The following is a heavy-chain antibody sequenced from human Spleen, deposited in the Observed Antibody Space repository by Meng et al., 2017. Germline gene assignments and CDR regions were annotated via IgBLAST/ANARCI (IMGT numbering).Heavy chain of an antibody. D-gene: IGHD4-11*01. CDR2: INHSGST. J-gene: IGHJ4*02. CDR3: ARGPTTMAHDFDY. Sequence: VHVQQWGPGLFQPSRTLSLTFGVSCGSFSDYYWSWIRQPPGKGLDWIGEINHSGSTNYNPSLGSRATISVDTSQNNLSLKLSSVTAADSAVYYCARGPTTMAHDFDYWGQGTLVTVSS. CDR1: CGSFSDYY. V-gene: IGHV4-34*01.